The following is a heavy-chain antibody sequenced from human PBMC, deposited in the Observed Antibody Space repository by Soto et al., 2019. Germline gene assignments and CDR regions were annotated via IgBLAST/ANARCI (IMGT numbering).Heavy chain of an antibody. Sequence: QVQLVQSGAEVKKPGASVKVSCKASGYTFTSYSMHWVRQAPGQRLEWMGWINAGNGNTKYSQKFQGRVTITRDTYASTDYMELSSLRSEDTAVYYCARTSGYYFYDCWGQGTLVTVSS. CDR2: INAGNGNT. V-gene: IGHV1-3*01. D-gene: IGHD3-3*01. J-gene: IGHJ4*02. CDR3: ARTSGYYFYDC. CDR1: GYTFTSYS.